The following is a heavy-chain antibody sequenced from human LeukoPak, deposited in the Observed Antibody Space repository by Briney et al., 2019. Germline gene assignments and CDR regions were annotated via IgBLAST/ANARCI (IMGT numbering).Heavy chain of an antibody. V-gene: IGHV4-34*01. Sequence: SETLSLTCAVYGGSFSGYYWSWIRQPPGKGLEWIGEINHSGSTNYNPSLKSRVTISVDTSKNQFSLKLSSVTPADTAVYYCAYPSRSLDYWGQGTLVTVSS. J-gene: IGHJ4*02. CDR2: INHSGST. CDR3: AYPSRSLDY. CDR1: GGSFSGYY. D-gene: IGHD3-10*01.